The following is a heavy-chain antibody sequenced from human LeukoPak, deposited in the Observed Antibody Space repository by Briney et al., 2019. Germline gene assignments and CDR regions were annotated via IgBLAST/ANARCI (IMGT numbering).Heavy chain of an antibody. D-gene: IGHD6-13*01. J-gene: IGHJ4*02. Sequence: VASVKVSCKASGGTFSSYATSWVRQAPGQGLEWMGRIIPILGIANYAQKFQGRVTITADKSTSTAYMELSRLRSGDTAVYYCARVGIAAAGSFDYWGQGTLVTVSS. CDR2: IIPILGIA. V-gene: IGHV1-69*04. CDR3: ARVGIAAAGSFDY. CDR1: GGTFSSYA.